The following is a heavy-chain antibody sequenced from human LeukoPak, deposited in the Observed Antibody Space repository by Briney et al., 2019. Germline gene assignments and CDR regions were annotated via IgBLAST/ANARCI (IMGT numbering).Heavy chain of an antibody. J-gene: IGHJ4*02. CDR2: ISYDGSNK. D-gene: IGHD3-10*01. CDR1: GFTFSSYG. CDR3: AKEFDDYYGSGSHPFDY. Sequence: TGGSLRLSCAASGFTFSSYGMHWVRQAPGKGLEWVAVISYDGSNKYYADSVKGRFTISRDNSKNTLYLQMNSLSAEDTAVYYCAKEFDDYYGSGSHPFDYWGQGTLVTVSS. V-gene: IGHV3-30*18.